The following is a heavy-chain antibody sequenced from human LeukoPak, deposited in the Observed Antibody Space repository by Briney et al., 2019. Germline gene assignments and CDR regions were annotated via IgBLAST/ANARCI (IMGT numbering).Heavy chain of an antibody. J-gene: IGHJ6*02. CDR1: GYTFTSYD. CDR3: ARGLVAGTYLQTNPKAWRYYYYGMDV. Sequence: ASVKVSCKASGYTFTSYDINWVRQATGQGLEWMGWMNPNSGNTGYAQEFQGRVTMTRNTSISTAYMELSSLRSEDTAVYYCARGLVAGTYLQTNPKAWRYYYYGMDVWGQGTTVTVSS. D-gene: IGHD6-19*01. CDR2: MNPNSGNT. V-gene: IGHV1-8*01.